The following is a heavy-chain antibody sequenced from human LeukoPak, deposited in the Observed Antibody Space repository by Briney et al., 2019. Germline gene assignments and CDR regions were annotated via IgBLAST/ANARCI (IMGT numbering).Heavy chain of an antibody. D-gene: IGHD3-3*01. CDR3: ARSGLEWLLYDSLDI. CDR1: EFTFSSYS. J-gene: IGHJ3*02. V-gene: IGHV3-30*03. Sequence: AGGSLRLSCAASEFTFSSYSMNWVRQAPGKGLEWVAVMSHDGSTEYSADSVKGRFTVSRDNSKSMVFLQMNSLRPEDTAVYYCARSGLEWLLYDSLDIWGQGTMVTVSS. CDR2: MSHDGSTE.